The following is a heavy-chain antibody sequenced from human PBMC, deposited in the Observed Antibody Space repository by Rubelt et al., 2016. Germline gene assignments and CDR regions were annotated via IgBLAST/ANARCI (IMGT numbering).Heavy chain of an antibody. Sequence: GGTFSSYAISWVRQAPGQGLEWMGGIIPIFGTANYAQKFQGRVTTTADESTSTAYMELSSLRSEDTAVYYCARGDLHPSFDYWGQGTLVTVSS. V-gene: IGHV1-69*01. CDR1: GGTFSSYA. D-gene: IGHD3/OR15-3a*01. CDR3: ARGDLHPSFDY. CDR2: IIPIFGTA. J-gene: IGHJ4*02.